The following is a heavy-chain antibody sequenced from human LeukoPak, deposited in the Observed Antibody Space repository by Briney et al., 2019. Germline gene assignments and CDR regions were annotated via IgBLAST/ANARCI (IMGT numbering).Heavy chain of an antibody. CDR3: ARDMVREMVYALIY. V-gene: IGHV3-30*04. J-gene: IGHJ4*02. D-gene: IGHD2-8*01. CDR2: ISYDGSNK. Sequence: PGGSLRLSCAASGFSFSSYAMSWVRQAPGKGLEWVAVISYDGSNKYYADSVKGRFTISRDNSKNTLYLQMNSLRAEDTAVYYCARDMVREMVYALIYWGQGTLVTVSS. CDR1: GFSFSSYA.